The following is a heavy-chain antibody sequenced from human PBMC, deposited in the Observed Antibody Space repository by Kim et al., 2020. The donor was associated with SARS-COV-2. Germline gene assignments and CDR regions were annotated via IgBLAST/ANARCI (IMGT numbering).Heavy chain of an antibody. CDR1: RFTFNNYD. V-gene: IGHV3-23*01. D-gene: IGHD2-21*02. CDR2: ITASGTYT. Sequence: GGSLRLSCAASRFTFNNYDMTWVRQIPGKGLEWVSSITASGTYTYYAESVKGRFTISRDNSKNTLYLQMNGLRAEDTALYYCARYLMVTAARTFDYWGQGTLVTVSS. CDR3: ARYLMVTAARTFDY. J-gene: IGHJ4*02.